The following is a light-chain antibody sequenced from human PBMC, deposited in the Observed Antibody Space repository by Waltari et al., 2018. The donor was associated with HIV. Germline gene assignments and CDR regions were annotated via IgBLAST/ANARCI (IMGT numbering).Light chain of an antibody. CDR2: WAS. CDR3: HQYYTTPQT. J-gene: IGKJ1*01. Sequence: DIGVTQSPDSLALALGERDTLNCKSSQSVLYSSNNKNYLAWYQQEPGQPPNLLIYWASARESGVPDRFSGIGSGTDFTLTINSLRAEDAAVYFFHQYYTTPQTFGQGTKVEIK. V-gene: IGKV4-1*01. CDR1: QSVLYSSNNKNY.